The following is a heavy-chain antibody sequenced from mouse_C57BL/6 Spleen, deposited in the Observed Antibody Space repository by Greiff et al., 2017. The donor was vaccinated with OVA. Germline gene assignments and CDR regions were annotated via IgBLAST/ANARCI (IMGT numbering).Heavy chain of an antibody. CDR1: GFTFSSYA. J-gene: IGHJ3*01. V-gene: IGHV5-4*03. Sequence: DVMLVESGGGLVKPGGSLKLSCAASGFTFSSYAMSWVRQTPEKRLEWVATISDGGSYTYYPDNVKGRFTISRDNAKNNLYLQMSHLKSEDTAMYYCALYDYAFAYWGQGTLVTVSA. CDR3: ALYDYAFAY. CDR2: ISDGGSYT. D-gene: IGHD2-4*01.